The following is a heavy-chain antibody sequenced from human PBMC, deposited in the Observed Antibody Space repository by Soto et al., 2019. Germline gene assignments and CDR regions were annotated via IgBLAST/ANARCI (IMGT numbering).Heavy chain of an antibody. CDR2: TYYRSKWYN. Sequence: SQTLSLTCAISGDSVSSNSAAWNWIRQSPSRGLEWLGRTYYRSKWYNDYAVSVKSRITINPDTSKNQFSLQLNSVTPEDTAVYYCAREDYSNYVPYYYYGMDVWGQGTTVTVSS. D-gene: IGHD4-4*01. J-gene: IGHJ6*02. CDR3: AREDYSNYVPYYYYGMDV. CDR1: GDSVSSNSAA. V-gene: IGHV6-1*01.